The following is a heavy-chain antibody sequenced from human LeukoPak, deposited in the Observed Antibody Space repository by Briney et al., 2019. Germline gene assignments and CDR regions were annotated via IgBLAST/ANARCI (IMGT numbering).Heavy chain of an antibody. CDR1: GFTFGDYY. D-gene: IGHD3-3*01. CDR3: ARYYDFWSSYSSYYYMDV. CDR2: ISSSGSTI. Sequence: GGSLRLSCAASGFTFGDYYMSWIRQAPGKGLEWVSYISSSGSTIYYADSVKGRFTISRDNAKNSLYLQMNSLRAEDTAVYYCARYYDFWSSYSSYYYMDVWGKGTTVTVSS. J-gene: IGHJ6*03. V-gene: IGHV3-11*04.